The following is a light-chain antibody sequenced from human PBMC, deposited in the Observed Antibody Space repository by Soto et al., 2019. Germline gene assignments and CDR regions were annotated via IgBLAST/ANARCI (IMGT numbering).Light chain of an antibody. CDR2: GAS. J-gene: IGKJ1*01. V-gene: IGKV3-15*01. CDR3: QQYNNWPQT. Sequence: GVSQSPSTLSVSTGERATLSCRASQSVSSNLAWYQQKPGQAPRLLIYGASARATGIPARFSGSGSGTEFTLTISSLQSEDFAVYYCQQYNNWPQTFGQGTKVAIK. CDR1: QSVSSN.